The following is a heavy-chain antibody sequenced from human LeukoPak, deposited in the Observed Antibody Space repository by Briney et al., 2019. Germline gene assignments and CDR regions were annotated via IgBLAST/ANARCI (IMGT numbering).Heavy chain of an antibody. CDR2: ISYDGSNK. D-gene: IGHD3-10*01. J-gene: IGHJ4*02. CDR1: GFTFSSYW. Sequence: PGGSLRLSCAASGFTFSSYWMHWVRQAPGKGLEWVAVISYDGSNKYYADSVKGRFTISRDNSKNTLYLQMNSLRTEDTAVYYCARSLTMVRAYDYWGQGTLVTVSS. V-gene: IGHV3-30*03. CDR3: ARSLTMVRAYDY.